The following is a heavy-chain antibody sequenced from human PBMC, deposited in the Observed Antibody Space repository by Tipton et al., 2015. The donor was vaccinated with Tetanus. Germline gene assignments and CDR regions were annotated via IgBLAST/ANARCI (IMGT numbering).Heavy chain of an antibody. CDR3: ARGPTATSDY. J-gene: IGHJ4*02. CDR1: GGAFSGYY. D-gene: IGHD4-17*01. CDR2: INHSGTS. Sequence: TLSLTCAVNGGAFSGYYWTWIRQFPGKGLEWIGEINHSGTSNHNPSLKNRITISMDTSRNQFSLNLSSVTAADTAVYYCARGPTATSDYWGQGTLVTVSS. V-gene: IGHV4-34*09.